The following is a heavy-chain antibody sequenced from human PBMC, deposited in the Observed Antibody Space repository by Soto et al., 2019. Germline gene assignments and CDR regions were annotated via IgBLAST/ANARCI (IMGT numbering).Heavy chain of an antibody. J-gene: IGHJ3*02. CDR2: ISAYNGNT. V-gene: IGHV1-18*01. Sequence: GASVKVSCKASGYTFTSYGISWVRQAPGQGLEWMGWISAYNGNTNYAQKLQGRVTMTTDTSTSTAYMELRSLRSDDTAVYYCARILSSDYIWGSYRYDAFDIWGQGTMVTVSS. D-gene: IGHD3-16*02. CDR3: ARILSSDYIWGSYRYDAFDI. CDR1: GYTFTSYG.